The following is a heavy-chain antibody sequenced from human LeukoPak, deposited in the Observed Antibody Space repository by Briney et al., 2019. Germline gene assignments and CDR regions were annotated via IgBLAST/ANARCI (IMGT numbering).Heavy chain of an antibody. CDR3: ARGRIVVVPAGYYGMDV. CDR1: GGSFSGCY. V-gene: IGHV4-34*01. J-gene: IGHJ6*02. CDR2: INHSGST. Sequence: SETLSLTCAVYGGSFSGCYWSWIRQPPGKGLEWIGEINHSGSTNYNPSLKSRVTISVDTSKNQFSLKLSSVTAADTAVYYCARGRIVVVPAGYYGMDVWGQGTTVTVSS. D-gene: IGHD2-2*01.